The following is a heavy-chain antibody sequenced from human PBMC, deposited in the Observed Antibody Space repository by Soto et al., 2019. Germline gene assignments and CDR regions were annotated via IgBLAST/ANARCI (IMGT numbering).Heavy chain of an antibody. CDR3: ARVGGYAVDH. CDR1: GFIFGSYA. D-gene: IGHD2-2*01. V-gene: IGHV3-30*09. J-gene: IGHJ4*02. Sequence: QVQLAESGGGVVQPGRSLRLSCAASGFIFGSYAMHWVRQSPDKGLEWVAVISADGSEKYFSNSVKGRFAISRDNSRNTLYLELMSLRLQDTGVYYCARVGGYAVDHWGQGTLVAVSS. CDR2: ISADGSEK.